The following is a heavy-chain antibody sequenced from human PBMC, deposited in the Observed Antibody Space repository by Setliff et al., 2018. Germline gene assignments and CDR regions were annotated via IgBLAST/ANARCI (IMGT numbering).Heavy chain of an antibody. Sequence: ASVKVSCKTSGYPFVGYFIYWMRQAPGQGLEWVGWIDPKSGRTKYAVKFQGRVTMTTDTSTSTAYLELRSLRSDDTAVYYCALEEYTSRWTKRFDPWGQGTLVTVSS. CDR2: IDPKSGRT. V-gene: IGHV1-2*02. CDR1: GYPFVGYF. D-gene: IGHD6-13*01. CDR3: ALEEYTSRWTKRFDP. J-gene: IGHJ5*02.